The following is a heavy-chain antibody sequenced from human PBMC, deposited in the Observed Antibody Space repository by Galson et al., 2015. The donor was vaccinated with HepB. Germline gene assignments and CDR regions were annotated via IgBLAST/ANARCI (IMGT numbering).Heavy chain of an antibody. V-gene: IGHV3-33*01. D-gene: IGHD4-23*01. CDR3: ARIVGGNSYDAFDI. Sequence: SLRLSCAASGFTFSSYGMHWVRQALGKGLEWVAVIWYDGSNKYYADSVKGRFTISRDNSKNTLYLQMNSLRAEDTAVYYCARIVGGNSYDAFDIWGQGTMVPVSS. CDR1: GFTFSSYG. CDR2: IWYDGSNK. J-gene: IGHJ3*02.